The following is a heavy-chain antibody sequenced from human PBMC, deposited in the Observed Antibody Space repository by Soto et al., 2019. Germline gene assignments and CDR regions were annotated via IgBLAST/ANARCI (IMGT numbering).Heavy chain of an antibody. CDR3: ARGYCTNGVCYDAFDI. Sequence: ASVKVSCKASGYTFTGYYMHWVRQAPGQGLEWMGWINPNSGGTNYAQKFQGWVTRTRDTSISTAYMELSRLRSDDTAVYYCARGYCTNGVCYDAFDIWGQGTMVTISS. CDR1: GYTFTGYY. D-gene: IGHD2-8*01. V-gene: IGHV1-2*04. CDR2: INPNSGGT. J-gene: IGHJ3*02.